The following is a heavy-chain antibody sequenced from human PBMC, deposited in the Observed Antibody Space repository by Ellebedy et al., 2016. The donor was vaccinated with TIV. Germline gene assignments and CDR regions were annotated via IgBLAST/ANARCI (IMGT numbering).Heavy chain of an antibody. J-gene: IGHJ4*02. CDR2: TYYRSKWYN. CDR1: GDSVSSNSVA. V-gene: IGHV6-1*01. CDR3: ARMGYSSTLPYLDY. Sequence: MPSETLSLTCAISGDSVSSNSVAWNWIRQSPSRGLEWLGRTYYRSKWYNDYEESVKSRITIHPDTSKNQFSLQLNSVTPEDTAVYYCARMGYSSTLPYLDYWGQGTLVTVSS. D-gene: IGHD6-13*01.